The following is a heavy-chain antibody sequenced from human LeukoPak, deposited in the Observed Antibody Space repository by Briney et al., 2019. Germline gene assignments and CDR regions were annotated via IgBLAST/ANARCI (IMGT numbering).Heavy chain of an antibody. CDR1: GFTFSDYY. V-gene: IGHV3-11*04. CDR3: AKDPNGDYIGAFDF. CDR2: ISSSGSTI. J-gene: IGHJ3*01. D-gene: IGHD4-17*01. Sequence: GGSLRLSCAASGFTFSDYYMSWIRQAPGKGLEWVSYISSSGSTIYYADSVKGRFTISRDNAKNSLYLQMNSLRAEDTAVYYCAKDPNGDYIGAFDFLGRGTMVTVSS.